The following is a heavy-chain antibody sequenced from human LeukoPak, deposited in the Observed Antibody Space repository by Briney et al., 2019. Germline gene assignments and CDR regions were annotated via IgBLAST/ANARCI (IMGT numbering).Heavy chain of an antibody. CDR1: GFSLSTSGMR. J-gene: IGHJ4*02. CDR2: IDWGDEK. D-gene: IGHD5-18*01. V-gene: IGHV2-70*04. Sequence: SGPALVKPTQTLTLTCTFSGFSLSTSGMRMNWIRHPPGKALEWLSRIDWGDEKLYSTSLKNRLTIYKETSKNQVVLTMTNMDPVDTATYYCARIRGGNTYGFDYWGPGTLVTVSS. CDR3: ARIRGGNTYGFDY.